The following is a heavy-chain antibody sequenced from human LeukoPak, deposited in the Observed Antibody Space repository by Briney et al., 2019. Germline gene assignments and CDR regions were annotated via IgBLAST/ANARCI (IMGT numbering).Heavy chain of an antibody. D-gene: IGHD3-16*02. Sequence: ASVKVSCKASGYTFTSYYMHWVRQAPGQGLEWMGIINPSGGSTSYAQEFQGRVTMTRDTSISTAYMELSSLRSEDTAVYYCALELSVYWGQGTLVTVSS. J-gene: IGHJ4*02. CDR1: GYTFTSYY. CDR3: ALELSVY. CDR2: INPSGGST. V-gene: IGHV1-46*01.